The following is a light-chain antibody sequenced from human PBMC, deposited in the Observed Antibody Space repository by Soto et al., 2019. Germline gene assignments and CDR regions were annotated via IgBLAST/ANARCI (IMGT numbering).Light chain of an antibody. Sequence: AIQVTQSPSSLSASVGDRVTITCRASQGIRNDLGWYQQKPGKAPKLLIYAASSLQSGVPARFSGSGSGTDFTLTISSLEPEDFAVYYCQQRSNWPPITFGQGTRLEIK. J-gene: IGKJ5*01. V-gene: IGKV1-6*01. CDR3: QQRSNWPPIT. CDR2: AAS. CDR1: QGIRND.